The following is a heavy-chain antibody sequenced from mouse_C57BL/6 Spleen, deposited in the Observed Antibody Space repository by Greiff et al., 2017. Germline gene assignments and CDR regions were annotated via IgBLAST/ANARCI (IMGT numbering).Heavy chain of an antibody. D-gene: IGHD2-12*01. V-gene: IGHV5-17*01. CDR2: ISSGSSTI. Sequence: EVKLMESGGGLVKPGGSLKLSCAASGFTFSDYGMHWVRQAPEKGLEWVAYISSGSSTIYYADTVKGRFTISRDNAKNTLFLQMTRLRSEDTAMYDCARGGYSEDYAMGDWGQGTSVTVSS. J-gene: IGHJ4*01. CDR3: ARGGYSEDYAMGD. CDR1: GFTFSDYG.